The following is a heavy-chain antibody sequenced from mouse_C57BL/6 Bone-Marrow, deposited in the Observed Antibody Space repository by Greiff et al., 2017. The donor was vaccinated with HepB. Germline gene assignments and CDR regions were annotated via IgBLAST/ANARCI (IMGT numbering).Heavy chain of an antibody. D-gene: IGHD1-1*01. CDR1: GFTFSDAW. J-gene: IGHJ2*01. CDR2: IRNKANNHAT. CDR3: TGRITTVVAPYYFDY. V-gene: IGHV6-6*01. Sequence: EVKLMESGGGLVQPGGSMKLSCAASGFTFSDAWMDWVRQSPEKGLEWVAEIRNKANNHATYYAESVKGRFTISRDDSKSSVYLQMNSLRAEDTGIYYCTGRITTVVAPYYFDYWGQGTTLTVSS.